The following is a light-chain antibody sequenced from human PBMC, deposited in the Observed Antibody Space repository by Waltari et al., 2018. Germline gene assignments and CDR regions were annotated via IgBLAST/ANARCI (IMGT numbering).Light chain of an antibody. CDR1: QSVLYSSNNKNY. V-gene: IGKV4-1*01. CDR3: QQYYSTPRT. J-gene: IGKJ2*01. Sequence: DIVMTQSPDSLALSLGERATITCQSSQSVLYSSNNKNYLAWYQQKPGQPPKLLIYWASTRESGVPDRFSGSGSGTDFTLTISSLQAEDVAVYYCQQYYSTPRTFGQGTKLEIK. CDR2: WAS.